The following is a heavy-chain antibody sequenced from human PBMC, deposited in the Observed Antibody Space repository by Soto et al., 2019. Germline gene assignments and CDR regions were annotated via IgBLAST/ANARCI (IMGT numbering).Heavy chain of an antibody. CDR3: ARDITDWAFDY. J-gene: IGHJ4*02. D-gene: IGHD1-20*01. CDR1: GFSFSSYS. V-gene: IGHV3-21*01. Sequence: GGSLRLSCAASGFSFSSYSMNWLRQAPGKGLEWVSSISSKNNRSSYYIHYADSVKGRFTISRDNAKNSLYLQMNTLRAEDTGVYYCARDITDWAFDYWGQGTLVTVSS. CDR2: ISSKNNRSSYYI.